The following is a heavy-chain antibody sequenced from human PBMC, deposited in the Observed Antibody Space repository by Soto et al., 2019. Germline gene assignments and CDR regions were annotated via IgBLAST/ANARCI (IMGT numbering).Heavy chain of an antibody. J-gene: IGHJ4*02. CDR1: GFSFSSYT. CDR2: ITNRGTHT. D-gene: IGHD6-13*01. V-gene: IGHV3-21*01. CDR3: TRGPRATSAGTSAH. Sequence: PGGSLRLSCAASGFSFSSYTMNWVRQAPGKGLQWVSSITNRGTHTYSADSVKGRFTISRDNDKNSLYLQMNNLRAEDTALYHCTRGPRATSAGTSAHWGQGTLVTVSS.